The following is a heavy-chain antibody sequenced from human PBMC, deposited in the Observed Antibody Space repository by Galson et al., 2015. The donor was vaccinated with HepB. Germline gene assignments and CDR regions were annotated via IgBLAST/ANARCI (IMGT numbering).Heavy chain of an antibody. CDR2: ITESGTTT. D-gene: IGHD3-10*01. Sequence: SLRLSCAVSGFSFSDFYMAWLRQAPGKGLEWISYITESGTTTYYADSLKGRFTVSRDNAKESLYLQMNSLRAEDTAVYYCAKAAGWFDPLGQGTLVTVSS. CDR3: AKAAGWFDP. V-gene: IGHV3-11*01. J-gene: IGHJ5*02. CDR1: GFSFSDFY.